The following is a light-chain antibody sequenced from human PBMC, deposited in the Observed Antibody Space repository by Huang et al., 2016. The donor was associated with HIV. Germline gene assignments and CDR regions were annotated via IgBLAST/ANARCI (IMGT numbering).Light chain of an antibody. CDR1: QSISSW. CDR2: DVS. V-gene: IGKV1-5*01. Sequence: DIQMTQSPSTLSASVGDRVTITCRASQSISSWLAWYQQKPGKAPKLVIYDVSTLESGVPSRFIGSGSGTEFTLTISSLQPDDFATYYCQRYNSYPWTFGQGTKVEIK. CDR3: QRYNSYPWT. J-gene: IGKJ1*01.